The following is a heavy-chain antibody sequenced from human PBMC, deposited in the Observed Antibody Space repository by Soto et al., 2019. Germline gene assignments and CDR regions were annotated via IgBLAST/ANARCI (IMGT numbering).Heavy chain of an antibody. CDR2: ISGSGETP. CDR3: AKGEDSFGFTRFDF. J-gene: IGHJ4*02. V-gene: IGHV3-23*01. Sequence: GGSLRLSCAASGFTFSNYPMSWVRQAPGKGLEWASGISGSGETPYYADSVKGRFTISRDNYKNMLYLQMHSLRAEDTALYYCAKGEDSFGFTRFDFWGQGNLVTVSS. D-gene: IGHD5-18*01. CDR1: GFTFSNYP.